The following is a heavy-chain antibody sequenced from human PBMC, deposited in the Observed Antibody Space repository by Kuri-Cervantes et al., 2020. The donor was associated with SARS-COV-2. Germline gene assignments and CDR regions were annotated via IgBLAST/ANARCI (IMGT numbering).Heavy chain of an antibody. V-gene: IGHV3-48*03. CDR2: ISSSGSTI. Sequence: GESLKISCAASGFTFSSYEMNWVRQAPGKGLEWVSYISSSGSTIYYADSVKGRFTISRDNAKNSLYLQMNCLRAEDTAVYYCASGEIAASGTIYYFDYWGQGTLVTVSS. D-gene: IGHD1-7*01. CDR1: GFTFSSYE. J-gene: IGHJ4*02. CDR3: ASGEIAASGTIYYFDY.